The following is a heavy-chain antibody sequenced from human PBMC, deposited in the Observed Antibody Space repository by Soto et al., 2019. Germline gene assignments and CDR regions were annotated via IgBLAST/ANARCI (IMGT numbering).Heavy chain of an antibody. CDR3: AAGGGLPRYH. Sequence: QLQLQESGSGLVKPSQTLSLTCAVSGGSISSGGYSWSWIRQPPGKGLEWIGYIYHSGSTYYNPSLESRVTISVDRSKNQCSLKVSSVTAADTAVYYCAAGGGLPRYHWGQGTLVTVSS. J-gene: IGHJ5*02. V-gene: IGHV4-30-2*01. CDR1: GGSISSGGYS. D-gene: IGHD5-12*01. CDR2: IYHSGST.